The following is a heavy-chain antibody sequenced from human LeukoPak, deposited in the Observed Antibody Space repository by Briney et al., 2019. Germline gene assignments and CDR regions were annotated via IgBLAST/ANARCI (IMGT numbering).Heavy chain of an antibody. J-gene: IGHJ4*02. CDR1: GYTFTGYY. D-gene: IGHD5-24*01. CDR2: INPNSGGT. CDR3: ARGLDGYIPD. V-gene: IGHV1-2*02. Sequence: GSVRVSCTASGYTFTGYYMRWVRQAPGQGLEWMGWINPNSGGTNYAQTFQGRVTMTRDTSISTAYMELSRLRSDDTAVYYCARGLDGYIPDWGQGTLVTVSS.